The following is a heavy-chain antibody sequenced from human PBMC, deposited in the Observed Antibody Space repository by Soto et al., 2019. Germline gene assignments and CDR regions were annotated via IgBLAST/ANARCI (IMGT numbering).Heavy chain of an antibody. CDR1: GFTFSSYG. J-gene: IGHJ3*02. CDR2: IWYDGSNK. CDR3: ARGDYGDFDAFDI. V-gene: IGHV3-33*01. D-gene: IGHD4-17*01. Sequence: PGGSLRLSCAASGFTFSSYGMHWVRQAPGKGLEWVAVIWYDGSNKYYADSVKGRFTISRDNSKNTLYLQMNSLRAEDTAVYYCARGDYGDFDAFDIWGQGTMVTVSS.